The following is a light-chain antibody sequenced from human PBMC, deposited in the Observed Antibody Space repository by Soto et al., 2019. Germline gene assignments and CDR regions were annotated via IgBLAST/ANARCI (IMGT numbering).Light chain of an antibody. Sequence: DIQMTQSPSSLAASVGDRVTITCRASQSIGTYLNWYQHKPGKVPKLLIYAASSLQSGVPTRFSGSGSGTDFTLTISSLQPEDFATYYCQQSYGTPLTFGGGTKVEIK. CDR1: QSIGTY. CDR2: AAS. CDR3: QQSYGTPLT. J-gene: IGKJ4*01. V-gene: IGKV1-39*01.